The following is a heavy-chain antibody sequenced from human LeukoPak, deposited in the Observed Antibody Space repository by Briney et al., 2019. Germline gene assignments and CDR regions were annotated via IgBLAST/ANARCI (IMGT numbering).Heavy chain of an antibody. CDR3: ARDRSATPDYYYYYYMDV. J-gene: IGHJ6*03. Sequence: SQTLSLTCTVSGGSISSGSYYWSWIRQPAGKALEWIGRISTSGSTNYNPSLRSRVTISVDTSKNQFSLKLTSVTAADTAVYYCARDRSATPDYYYYYYMDVWGKGTTVTVSS. D-gene: IGHD3-3*01. CDR1: GGSISSGSYY. CDR2: ISTSGST. V-gene: IGHV4-61*02.